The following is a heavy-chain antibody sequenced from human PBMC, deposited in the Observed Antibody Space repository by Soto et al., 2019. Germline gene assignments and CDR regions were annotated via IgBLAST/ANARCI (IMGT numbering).Heavy chain of an antibody. CDR1: GGSISSGGYS. Sequence: QLQLQESGSGLVKPSQTLSLTCAVSGGSISSGGYSWSWIRQPPGKGLEWIGYIYHSGSTYYNPSLKSRVTISVDRSKNQFSLKLSSVTAADTAVYYCSRGSLGELSPFFDYWGQGTLVTVSS. CDR3: SRGSLGELSPFFDY. CDR2: IYHSGST. D-gene: IGHD3-16*02. J-gene: IGHJ4*02. V-gene: IGHV4-30-2*01.